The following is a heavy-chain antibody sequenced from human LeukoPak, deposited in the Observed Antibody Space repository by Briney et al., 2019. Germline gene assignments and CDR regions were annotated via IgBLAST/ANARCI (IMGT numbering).Heavy chain of an antibody. CDR3: AVGAAGCSSTSCYHY. Sequence: GESLRISCKGSGYSFTSYWISWVRQMPGKGLEWMGRIDPSDSYTNYSPSFQGHVTISADMSISTAYLQWSSLKASDTAMYYCAVGAAGCSSTSCYHYWGQGTLVTVSS. J-gene: IGHJ4*02. D-gene: IGHD2-2*01. CDR2: IDPSDSYT. CDR1: GYSFTSYW. V-gene: IGHV5-10-1*01.